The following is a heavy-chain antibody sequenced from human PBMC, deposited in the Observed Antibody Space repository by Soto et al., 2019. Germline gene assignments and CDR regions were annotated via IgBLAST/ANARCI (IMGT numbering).Heavy chain of an antibody. D-gene: IGHD3-9*01. Sequence: GGSLRLSCAASGLILEHAWISWVRQAPGKGLEWVGRIERKSEGGTADYAAPVKGRFTISRDESKNTLYLQMHSLKTEDTAMYYCTTGQNRYFQYLNWWGQGTLVTV. J-gene: IGHJ4*02. CDR1: GLILEHAW. V-gene: IGHV3-15*04. CDR2: IERKSEGGTA. CDR3: TTGQNRYFQYLNW.